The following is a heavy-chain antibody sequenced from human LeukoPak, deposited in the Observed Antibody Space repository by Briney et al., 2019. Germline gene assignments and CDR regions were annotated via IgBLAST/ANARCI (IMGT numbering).Heavy chain of an antibody. CDR3: AKWDSYFDY. V-gene: IGHV3-30*18. CDR2: ISYDGSNK. J-gene: IGHJ4*02. Sequence: GGSLRLSCAASGFTFSSYGMHWVRQAPGKGLEWVAVISYDGSNKYYADSVKGRSTISRDNSKNTLYLQMNSLRAEDTAVYYCAKWDSYFDYWGQGTLVTVSS. CDR1: GFTFSSYG. D-gene: IGHD1-26*01.